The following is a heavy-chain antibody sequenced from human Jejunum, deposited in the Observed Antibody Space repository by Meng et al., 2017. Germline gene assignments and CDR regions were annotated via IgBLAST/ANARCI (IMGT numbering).Heavy chain of an antibody. J-gene: IGHJ5*02. Sequence: QVQLQDSGPGLVKHSDTLSLTCAVSGDSISGYYWNWIRQPAGKGLEWIGRIYISGTTNFNPSFESRVTMSVDTSKNEVSLHMNSVTAADTAVYYCARGGPSGGFDPWGQGTLVTVSS. CDR1: GDSISGYY. D-gene: IGHD1-26*01. V-gene: IGHV4-4*07. CDR2: IYISGTT. CDR3: ARGGPSGGFDP.